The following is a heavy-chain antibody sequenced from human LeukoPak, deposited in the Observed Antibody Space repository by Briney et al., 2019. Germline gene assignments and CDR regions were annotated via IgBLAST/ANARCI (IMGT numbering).Heavy chain of an antibody. CDR2: ISGSGGST. CDR1: GFTFSSYA. J-gene: IGHJ4*02. Sequence: GGSLRLSCAASGFTFSSYAMSWVRQAPGKGLEWVSAISGSGGSTYYADSVKGRVTISRANSKNALYLQMNSLRAEDTAVYYCAKAQIAAGTTYYFDYWGQGTLVTVSS. CDR3: AKAQIAAGTTYYFDY. V-gene: IGHV3-23*01. D-gene: IGHD6-13*01.